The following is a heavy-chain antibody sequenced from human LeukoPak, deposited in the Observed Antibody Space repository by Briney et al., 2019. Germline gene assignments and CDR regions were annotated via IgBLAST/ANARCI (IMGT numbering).Heavy chain of an antibody. CDR1: GFTFNNYA. CDR2: ISSGGST. V-gene: IGHV3-23*01. Sequence: GGSVRLSCAAAGFTFNNYAMSWVRQAPGKGLKWVSGISSGGSTYYADSVKGRFTISRDNSKNTLFLQMNSLRAEDTAVYYCAKDTYSSSPYYFDYWGQGTLVTVSS. J-gene: IGHJ4*02. D-gene: IGHD6-6*01. CDR3: AKDTYSSSPYYFDY.